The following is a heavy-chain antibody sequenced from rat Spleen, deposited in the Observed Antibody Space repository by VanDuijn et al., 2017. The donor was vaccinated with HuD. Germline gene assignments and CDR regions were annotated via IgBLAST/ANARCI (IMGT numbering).Heavy chain of an antibody. D-gene: IGHD1-3*01. J-gene: IGHJ2*01. CDR3: ARLTIGS. V-gene: IGHV2-6*01. CDR2: RSSGGST. CDR1: GFSLTSYT. Sequence: QVQLKESGPGLVQPSQTLSLTCTVSGFSLTSYTVSWVRQPPGKGLEWIAARSSGGSTYYNSALKSRLSISRDTSKSQVILKMNRLQTEDTAMYFCARLTIGSWGQGVMVTVSS.